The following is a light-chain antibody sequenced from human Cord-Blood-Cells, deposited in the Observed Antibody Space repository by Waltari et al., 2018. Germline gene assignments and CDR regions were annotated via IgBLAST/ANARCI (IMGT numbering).Light chain of an antibody. J-gene: IGLJ1*01. CDR3: SSYAGSNNYV. V-gene: IGLV2-8*01. CDR1: SSDVGGHNY. CDR2: EVS. Sequence: QSALTQPPSASGSPGQPVTISCTRTSSDVGGHNYVSWYQQHPGKAPKLMIYEVSKRPSGVPDRFSGSKSGNTASLTVSGLQAEDEADYYCSSYAGSNNYVFGTGTKVTVL.